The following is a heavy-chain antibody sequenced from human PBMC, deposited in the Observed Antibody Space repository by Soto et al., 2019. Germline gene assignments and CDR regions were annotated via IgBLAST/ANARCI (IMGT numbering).Heavy chain of an antibody. CDR2: IYYSGST. Sequence: SETLSLTCTVSGGSISSSSYYWGWIRQPPGKGLEWIGSIYYSGSTYYNPSLKSRVTISVDTSKNQFSLKLSSVTAADTAVYYCARHSDREAFDIWGQGTMVTVSS. J-gene: IGHJ3*02. V-gene: IGHV4-39*01. CDR1: GGSISSSSYY. CDR3: ARHSDREAFDI.